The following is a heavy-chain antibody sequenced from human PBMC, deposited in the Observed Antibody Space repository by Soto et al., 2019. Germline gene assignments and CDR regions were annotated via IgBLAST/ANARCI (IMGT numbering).Heavy chain of an antibody. J-gene: IGHJ4*02. CDR1: GYTFTNHD. D-gene: IGHD3-22*01. V-gene: IGHV1-8*01. CDR2: MSPNSGNS. CDR3: ARGGDRDSSGYYYDDY. Sequence: QVQLVQSGAEVKKPGASVKVSCKASGYTFTNHDINWVRQATGQGLEWMGWMSPNSGNSGYAQKFQGRVTMTTDTSISTAYMELSSLRSEDTAVYYCARGGDRDSSGYYYDDYWGQGTLVTVSS.